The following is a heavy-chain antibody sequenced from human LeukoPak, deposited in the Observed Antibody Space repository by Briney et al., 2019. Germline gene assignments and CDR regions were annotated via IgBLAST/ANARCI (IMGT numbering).Heavy chain of an antibody. V-gene: IGHV1-2*02. Sequence: GASVKVSCKASGYTFTGYYMHWVRQAPGQGLEWMGWINPNSGGTNYAQKFQGRVTMTRDTSISTAYMELSRLRSDDTAVYYCARDRSAYYYDSSGLFPTLFYWGQGTLVTVSS. CDR2: INPNSGGT. D-gene: IGHD3-22*01. CDR3: ARDRSAYYYDSSGLFPTLFY. J-gene: IGHJ4*02. CDR1: GYTFTGYY.